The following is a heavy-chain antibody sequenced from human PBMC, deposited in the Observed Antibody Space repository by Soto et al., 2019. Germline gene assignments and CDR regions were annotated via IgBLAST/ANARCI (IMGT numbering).Heavy chain of an antibody. J-gene: IGHJ4*02. D-gene: IGHD2-21*02. Sequence: PGGSLRLSCAASGFTFSSYGMHWVRQAPGKGLEWVAVISYDGSNKYYADSVKGRFTISRDNSKNTLYLQMNSLRAEDTAVYYCAKDPPAATAIWYYFDYWGRGTLVTVSS. CDR1: GFTFSSYG. CDR3: AKDPPAATAIWYYFDY. V-gene: IGHV3-30*18. CDR2: ISYDGSNK.